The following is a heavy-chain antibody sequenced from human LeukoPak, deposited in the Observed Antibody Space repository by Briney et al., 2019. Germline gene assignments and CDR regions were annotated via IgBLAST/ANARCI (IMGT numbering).Heavy chain of an antibody. Sequence: GGTLRLSCAASGFTFSGYWMHWVRQAPGKGLVWVSRINSDGYSTSYADSVKGRFTISRENAKNTLYLQMNSLSAEDTAVYYCARGTAVAGTDYWGQGTLVTVSS. D-gene: IGHD6-19*01. J-gene: IGHJ4*02. CDR1: GFTFSGYW. CDR3: ARGTAVAGTDY. V-gene: IGHV3-74*01. CDR2: INSDGYST.